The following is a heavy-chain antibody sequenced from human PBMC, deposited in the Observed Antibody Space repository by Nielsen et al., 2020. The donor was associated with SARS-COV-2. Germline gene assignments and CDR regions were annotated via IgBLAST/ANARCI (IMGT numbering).Heavy chain of an antibody. V-gene: IGHV4-59*01. CDR1: GGSIDNYY. Sequence: ETLSLTCSVSGGSIDNYYWIWIRQPPGKGLEWIGYISYSGTSNYNPSLESRVTISVDTSKNQISLNLSSVTAADTAVYYCARETTTRGYYYYYYMDVWGKGTTVTVSS. D-gene: IGHD4-11*01. CDR3: ARETTTRGYYYYYYMDV. J-gene: IGHJ6*03. CDR2: ISYSGTS.